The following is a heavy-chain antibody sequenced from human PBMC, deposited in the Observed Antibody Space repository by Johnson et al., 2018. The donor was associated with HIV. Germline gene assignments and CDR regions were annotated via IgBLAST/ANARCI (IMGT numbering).Heavy chain of an antibody. J-gene: IGHJ3*02. Sequence: VQLVESGGGLVQPGRSLRLSCAASGFTFDDYAMHWVRQAPGKGLEWVSGIYSGGSTYYADSVKGRFTTSRDNSKNTLYLQMNSLRAEDTAVYYCARVSNPQYCSSTSCSGWDGAFDIWGQGTMVTVSS. CDR3: ARVSNPQYCSSTSCSGWDGAFDI. V-gene: IGHV3-23*03. D-gene: IGHD2-2*01. CDR1: GFTFDDYA. CDR2: IYSGGST.